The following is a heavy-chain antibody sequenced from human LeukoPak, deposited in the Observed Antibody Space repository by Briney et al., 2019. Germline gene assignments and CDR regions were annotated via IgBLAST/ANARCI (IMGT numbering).Heavy chain of an antibody. V-gene: IGHV4-59*02. CDR3: ARDRRAAGSIFDF. CDR2: IYYNGSA. CDR1: GDSVSAYY. J-gene: IGHJ4*02. Sequence: SETLSLTCTVSGDSVSAYYWSWLRQPPGKGLEWIGNIYYNGSANYNPSPKSRVTISIDRSKNQFSLKLSSVTAADTAVYFCARDRRAAGSIFDFWGQGTLVTVSS. D-gene: IGHD6-13*01.